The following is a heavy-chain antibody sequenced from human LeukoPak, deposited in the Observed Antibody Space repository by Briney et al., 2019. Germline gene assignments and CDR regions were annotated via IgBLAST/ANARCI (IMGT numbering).Heavy chain of an antibody. Sequence: GGSLRLSCAASGFTFSSYAMHWVRQAPGKGLEYVSAISSNGGSTYYANSVKGRFTISRDNSKNTLYLQMGSLRAEDMAVYYCASPGTYYWGQGTLVTVSS. CDR3: ASPGTYY. V-gene: IGHV3-64*01. J-gene: IGHJ4*02. CDR2: ISSNGGST. CDR1: GFTFSSYA.